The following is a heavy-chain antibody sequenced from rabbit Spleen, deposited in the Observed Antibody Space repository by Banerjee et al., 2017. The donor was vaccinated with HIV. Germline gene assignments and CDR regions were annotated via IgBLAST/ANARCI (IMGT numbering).Heavy chain of an antibody. D-gene: IGHD1-1*01. CDR3: ARGSSVIGWNFGW. CDR2: IGAGSSGAT. CDR1: GFDFSSDA. Sequence: QSLEESGGGLVQPEGSLTLTCKASGFDFSSDAMCWVRQAPGKGLEWIGCIGAGSSGATYYASWAKGRFTISKTSSTTVTLQMTSLTAADTATYFCARGSSVIGWNFGWWGPGTLVTVS. V-gene: IGHV1S40*01. J-gene: IGHJ4*01.